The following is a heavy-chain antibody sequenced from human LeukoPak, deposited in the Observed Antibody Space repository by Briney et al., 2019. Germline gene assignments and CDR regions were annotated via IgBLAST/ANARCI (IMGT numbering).Heavy chain of an antibody. CDR1: GFTFSSYA. CDR3: AKSHRAIFGVVIMHYFDY. CDR2: ISGSGGST. J-gene: IGHJ4*02. V-gene: IGHV3-23*01. Sequence: VGSLGLSCAASGFTFSSYAMSWVRQAPGKGLEWVSAISGSGGSTYYADSVKGRFTISRDNSKNTLYLQMNSLRAEDTAVYYCAKSHRAIFGVVIMHYFDYWGQGTLVTVSS. D-gene: IGHD3-3*01.